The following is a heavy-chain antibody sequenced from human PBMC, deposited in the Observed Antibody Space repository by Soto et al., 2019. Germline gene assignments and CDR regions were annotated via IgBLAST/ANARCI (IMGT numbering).Heavy chain of an antibody. CDR1: GGSLSSGGYS. V-gene: IGHV4-30-2*01. D-gene: IGHD4-17*01. Sequence: QLQLQESGSGLVKPSQTLSLTCAVSGGSLSSGGYSWSWIRQPPGKGLEWIGYIYHSGSTYYNPPLKSRATISVDRSKDQFSLKLSSVTAAATAVYYCASSMTTVTRVDYWGQGTLVTVSS. CDR3: ASSMTTVTRVDY. CDR2: IYHSGST. J-gene: IGHJ4*02.